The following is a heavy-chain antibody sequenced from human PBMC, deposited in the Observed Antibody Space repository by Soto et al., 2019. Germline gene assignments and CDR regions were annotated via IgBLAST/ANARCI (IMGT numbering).Heavy chain of an antibody. V-gene: IGHV3-30*04. D-gene: IGHD4-17*01. CDR2: ISYDGSNK. Sequence: QVQLVESGGGVVQPGRSLRLSCAASGFTFSSYAMHWVRQAPGKGLEWVAVISYDGSNKYYADSVKGRFTISRDNSKNKRYLQMNSLRAEDTAVDYCARGLGTTVVTQSNFDYWGQGTLVTVSS. J-gene: IGHJ4*02. CDR1: GFTFSSYA. CDR3: ARGLGTTVVTQSNFDY.